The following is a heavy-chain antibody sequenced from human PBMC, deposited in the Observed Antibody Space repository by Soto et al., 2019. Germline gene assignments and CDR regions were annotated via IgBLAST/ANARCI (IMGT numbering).Heavy chain of an antibody. V-gene: IGHV5-10-1*01. D-gene: IGHD3-16*01. CDR2: IDPSDSYT. J-gene: IGHJ6*02. CDR3: ARHTFGGYYYYGMDV. Sequence: PGESLXISCKGSGYSFTSYWISWVRQMPGKGLEWMGRIDPSDSYTNYSPSFQGHVTISADKSISTAYLQWSSLKASDTAMYYCARHTFGGYYYYGMDVWGQGTTVTVSS. CDR1: GYSFTSYW.